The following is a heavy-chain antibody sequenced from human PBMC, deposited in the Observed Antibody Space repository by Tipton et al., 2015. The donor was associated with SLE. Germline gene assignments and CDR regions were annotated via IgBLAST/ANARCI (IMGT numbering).Heavy chain of an antibody. CDR2: ISDSGGFT. Sequence: SLRLSCAASGFNFRFCLMTWVRQAPGKGLEWVSTISDSGGFTYYADSVKGRFTISRDNSKNALFLEMNSLRAEDTAVYYCAKDLDRPTTVNLPGRVDYWGQGALVTVPS. D-gene: IGHD4-17*01. CDR3: AKDLDRPTTVNLPGRVDY. J-gene: IGHJ4*02. V-gene: IGHV3-23*01. CDR1: GFNFRFCL.